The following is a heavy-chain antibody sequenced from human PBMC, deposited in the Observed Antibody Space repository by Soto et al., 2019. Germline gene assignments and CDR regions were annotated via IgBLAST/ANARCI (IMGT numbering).Heavy chain of an antibody. J-gene: IGHJ3*02. CDR1: GYTFTGYY. CDR2: INPNSGGT. V-gene: IGHV1-2*04. CDR3: ARDSGYHSNAFDI. D-gene: IGHD1-20*01. Sequence: ASVKVSCKASGYTFTGYYMHWVRQAPGQGLEWMGWINPNSGGTNYAQKFQGWATMTRDTSISTAYMELSRLRSDDTAVYYCARDSGYHSNAFDIWGQGTMVTVS.